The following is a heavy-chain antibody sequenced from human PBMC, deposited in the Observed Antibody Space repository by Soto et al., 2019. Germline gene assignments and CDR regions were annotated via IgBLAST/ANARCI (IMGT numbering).Heavy chain of an antibody. Sequence: SETLSLTCTVSGGSISSYYWSWIRQPPGKGLEWIGYIYYSGSTNYNPSLKSRVTISVDTSKNQFSLKLSSVTAADTTVYYCARVGGFGATTIDYWGQGTLVTVSS. J-gene: IGHJ4*02. CDR2: IYYSGST. V-gene: IGHV4-59*08. CDR3: ARVGGFGATTIDY. D-gene: IGHD3-10*01. CDR1: GGSISSYY.